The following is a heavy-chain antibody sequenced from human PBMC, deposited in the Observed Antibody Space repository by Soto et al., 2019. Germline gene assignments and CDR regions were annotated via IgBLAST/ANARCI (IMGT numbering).Heavy chain of an antibody. Sequence: ASVKVSCKASGYTFTSYAMHWVRQAPGQRLEWMGWINAGNGNTKYSQKFQGRVTITRDTSASTAYMELSSLRSEDTAVYYCARDPSGSYYLSYFQHWGQGTLVTVSS. V-gene: IGHV1-3*01. CDR1: GYTFTSYA. D-gene: IGHD1-26*01. J-gene: IGHJ1*01. CDR3: ARDPSGSYYLSYFQH. CDR2: INAGNGNT.